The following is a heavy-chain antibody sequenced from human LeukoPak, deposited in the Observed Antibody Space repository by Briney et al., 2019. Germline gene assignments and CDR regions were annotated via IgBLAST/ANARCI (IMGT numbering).Heavy chain of an antibody. D-gene: IGHD4-23*01. Sequence: SETLSLTCTVSGGSISSGGYYWSWIRQHPGKGLEWIGYIYYSGSTNYNPSLKSRVTISLDTPKNQLSLKLSSVTAADTAVYYCARLTQITAWYIHYWGQGTLVTVSS. CDR3: ARLTQITAWYIHY. J-gene: IGHJ4*02. V-gene: IGHV4-61*08. CDR1: GGSISSGGYY. CDR2: IYYSGST.